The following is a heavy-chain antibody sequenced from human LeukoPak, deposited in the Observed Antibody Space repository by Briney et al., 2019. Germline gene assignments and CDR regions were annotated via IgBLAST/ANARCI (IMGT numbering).Heavy chain of an antibody. D-gene: IGHD2-15*01. CDR1: GFTFSDYY. CDR3: AGACSGGSCYLAAFDI. J-gene: IGHJ3*02. Sequence: TGGSETHFCAISGFTFSDYYMSWIRQAPGKGLEWVSAISDSGGSTYYADSVKGRWTISRDNSKNTLYLQVNSLRAGDTAVYYCAGACSGGSCYLAAFDIWGQG. V-gene: IGHV3-23*01. CDR2: ISDSGGST.